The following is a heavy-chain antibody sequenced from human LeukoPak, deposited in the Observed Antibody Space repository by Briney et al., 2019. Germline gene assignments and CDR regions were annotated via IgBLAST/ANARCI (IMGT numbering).Heavy chain of an antibody. CDR2: IYHSGST. CDR3: AREGLLWFGESTFDY. D-gene: IGHD3-10*01. Sequence: PSQTLSLTCTVSGGSISSGGYYWSWIRQPPGKGLEWIGYIYHSGSTYYNPSLKSRVTISVDTSKNQFSLKLSSVTAADTAVYYCAREGLLWFGESTFDYWGQGTLVTVSS. J-gene: IGHJ4*02. V-gene: IGHV4-30-2*01. CDR1: GGSISSGGYY.